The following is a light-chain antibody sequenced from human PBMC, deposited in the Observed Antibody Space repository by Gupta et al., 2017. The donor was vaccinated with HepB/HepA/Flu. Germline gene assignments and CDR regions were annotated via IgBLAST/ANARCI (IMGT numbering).Light chain of an antibody. CDR2: GAS. Sequence: EIVMTQSPATLSVSQGERATLSCRASQSVSSNLAWYQQKPGQAPMLLIYGASTRATGIPARFSGSGSGTEFTLTISSLQSEDFAVYYCQQYNNWPTRYTFGQGTKLEIK. CDR3: QQYNNWPTRYT. CDR1: QSVSSN. V-gene: IGKV3-15*01. J-gene: IGKJ2*01.